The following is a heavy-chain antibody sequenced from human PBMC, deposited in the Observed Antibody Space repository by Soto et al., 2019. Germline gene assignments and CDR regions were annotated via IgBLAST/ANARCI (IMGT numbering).Heavy chain of an antibody. J-gene: IGHJ4*02. CDR3: ARHFQPPGDDILTGYYKVRIGFDY. D-gene: IGHD3-9*01. CDR1: GGSISSSSYY. V-gene: IGHV4-39*01. Sequence: PSETLSLTCTVSGGSISSSSYYWGWIRQPPGKGLEWIGSIYYSGSTYYNPSLKSRVTISVDTSKNQFSLKLSSVTAADTAVYYCARHFQPPGDDILTGYYKVRIGFDYWGQGTLVTVSS. CDR2: IYYSGST.